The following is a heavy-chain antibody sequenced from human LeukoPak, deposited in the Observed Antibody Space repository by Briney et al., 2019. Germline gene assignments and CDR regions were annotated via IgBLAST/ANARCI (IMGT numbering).Heavy chain of an antibody. CDR3: ARDSSGWYRDAFDI. CDR1: GYTFTSYG. J-gene: IGHJ3*02. V-gene: IGHV1-18*01. CDR2: ISAYNGNT. Sequence: ASVKVSCKASGYTFTSYGISWVRQAPGQGLEWMGWISAYNGNTNYAQKLQGRVTMTTDTSTSTAYMELRSLRSDDTAVYYCARDSSGWYRDAFDIWGQGTMVTVSS. D-gene: IGHD6-19*01.